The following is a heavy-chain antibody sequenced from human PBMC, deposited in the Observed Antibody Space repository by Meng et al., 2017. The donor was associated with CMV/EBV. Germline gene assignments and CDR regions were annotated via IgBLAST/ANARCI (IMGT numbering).Heavy chain of an antibody. CDR1: GGSISSSSYY. V-gene: IGHV4-39*01. CDR3: ARQGGGDWGDY. Sequence: ESLKISCTVSGGSISSSSYYWGWIRQPPGKGLEWIGSIYYSGSTYYNPSLKSRVTISVDTSKNQFSLKLSSVTAADTAVYYCARQGGGDWGDYWGQGTLVTVSS. CDR2: IYYSGST. D-gene: IGHD3-16*01. J-gene: IGHJ4*02.